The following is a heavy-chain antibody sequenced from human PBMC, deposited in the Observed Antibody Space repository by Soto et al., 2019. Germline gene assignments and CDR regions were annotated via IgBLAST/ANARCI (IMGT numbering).Heavy chain of an antibody. CDR3: ARTEPAASQIYYYYYGMDV. D-gene: IGHD6-13*01. CDR1: GGTFSSYA. CDR2: IIPIFGTA. J-gene: IGHJ6*02. Sequence: GASVKVSCKASGGTFSSYAISWVRQAPGRGLEWMGGIIPIFGTANYAQKFQGRVTITADESTSTAYMELSSLRSEDTAVYYCARTEPAASQIYYYYYGMDVWGQGTTVTVSS. V-gene: IGHV1-69*13.